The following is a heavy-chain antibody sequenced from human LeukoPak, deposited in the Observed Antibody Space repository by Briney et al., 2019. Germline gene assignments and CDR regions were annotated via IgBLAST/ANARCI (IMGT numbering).Heavy chain of an antibody. J-gene: IGHJ5*02. CDR2: IYYSGST. D-gene: IGHD2-8*01. Sequence: SETLSLTCTVSGGSISSSSYYWGWIRQPPGKGLEWIGSIYYSGSTYYNPSLKSRVTISVDTSKNQFSLKLSSVTAADTAVYYCARGFVGYCTNGVRYTGWFDPWGQGTLVTVSS. V-gene: IGHV4-39*07. CDR3: ARGFVGYCTNGVRYTGWFDP. CDR1: GGSISSSSYY.